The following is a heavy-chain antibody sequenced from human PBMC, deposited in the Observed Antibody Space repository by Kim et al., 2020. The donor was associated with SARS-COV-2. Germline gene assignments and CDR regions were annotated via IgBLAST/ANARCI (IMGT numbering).Heavy chain of an antibody. V-gene: IGHV3-23*01. Sequence: YADAVKGRVTRSKDNSKNTLYLQMTSLRGDDTALYYCAKCQYSYGSDAFDIWGQGTLVSVSS. J-gene: IGHJ3*02. CDR3: AKCQYSYGSDAFDI. D-gene: IGHD5-18*01.